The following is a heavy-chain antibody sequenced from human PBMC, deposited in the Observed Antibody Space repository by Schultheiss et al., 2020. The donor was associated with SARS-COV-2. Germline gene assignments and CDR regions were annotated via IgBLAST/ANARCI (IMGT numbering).Heavy chain of an antibody. Sequence: ASVKVSCKASGYTFTGYYMHWVRQAPGQGLEWMGWISAYNGNTNYAQKLQGRVTITADKSTSTAYMELSSLRSEDTAVYYCARTAANIYDFLDYYGMDVWGQGTTVTVSS. CDR3: ARTAANIYDFLDYYGMDV. V-gene: IGHV1-18*04. CDR2: ISAYNGNT. D-gene: IGHD5/OR15-5a*01. J-gene: IGHJ6*02. CDR1: GYTFTGYY.